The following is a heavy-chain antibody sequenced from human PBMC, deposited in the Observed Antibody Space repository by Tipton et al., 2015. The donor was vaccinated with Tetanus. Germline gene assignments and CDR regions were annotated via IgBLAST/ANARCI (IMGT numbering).Heavy chain of an antibody. CDR1: GYTFTSFY. CDR2: INPSGGDA. D-gene: IGHD3-22*01. V-gene: IGHV1-46*01. J-gene: IGHJ4*02. Sequence: QLVQSGAEVKMPGASVRVSCKASGYTFTSFYLHWVRQAPGQGLECMGIINPSGGDARHAQKFQGRITIIRDTSTTTVYMELSSLRSEDTAVYYCARSYYDSSGYLGYWGQGTQVTVSS. CDR3: ARSYYDSSGYLGY.